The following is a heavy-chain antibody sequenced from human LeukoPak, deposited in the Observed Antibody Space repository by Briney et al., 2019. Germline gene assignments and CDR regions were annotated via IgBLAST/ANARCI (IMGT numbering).Heavy chain of an antibody. V-gene: IGHV3-7*01. D-gene: IGHD4-11*01. CDR1: GFIFSSHY. CDR3: ARDIYSKNGDDF. CDR2: INQDGSET. J-gene: IGHJ4*02. Sequence: PGGSLRLSCAGSGFIFSSHYINWVRQAPGKGLEWVANINQDGSETHFVESVKGRFTISRDNAKNSLFLQMNSLRAEDTAVYYCARDIYSKNGDDFWAQGTLVTVSS.